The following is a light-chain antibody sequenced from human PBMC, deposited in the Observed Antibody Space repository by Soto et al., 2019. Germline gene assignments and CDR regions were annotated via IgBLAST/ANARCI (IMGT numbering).Light chain of an antibody. CDR3: QQYNNHPWT. V-gene: IGKV1-5*03. J-gene: IGKJ1*01. Sequence: DIQMTQSPSTLSTSVGDRVTITCRASQTISTWLAWYQQKPGKAPNLLIYKASSLESGVPSRFSGSGSGTEFTLTIRSLPTDDFATYSCQQYNNHPWTFGQGTKVDIK. CDR1: QTISTW. CDR2: KAS.